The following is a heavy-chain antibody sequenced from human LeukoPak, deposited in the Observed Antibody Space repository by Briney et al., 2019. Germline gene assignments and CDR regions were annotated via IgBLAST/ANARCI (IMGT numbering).Heavy chain of an antibody. D-gene: IGHD2-15*01. V-gene: IGHV4-34*01. J-gene: IGHJ5*02. Sequence: SETLSLTCAVYGGSFSGYYWSWIRQPPGKGLEWIGEINHTGSTNYNPSLKSRVTISVDTSKIQFSLKLSSVTAADTAVYYCARRRAGLRRDLWFDPWGQGTLVTVSS. CDR2: INHTGST. CDR1: GGSFSGYY. CDR3: ARRRAGLRRDLWFDP.